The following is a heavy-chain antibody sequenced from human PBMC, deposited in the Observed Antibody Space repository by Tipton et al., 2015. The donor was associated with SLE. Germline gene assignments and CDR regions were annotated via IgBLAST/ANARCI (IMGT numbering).Heavy chain of an antibody. Sequence: TLSLTCAVYGGSFSGYYWSWIRQPPGKGLEWIGEINHSGSTNYNPSLKSRVTISVDTSKNQFSLKLGSVTAADTAVYYCARGKRITLIAPAFDIWGQGTMVTVAS. CDR1: GGSFSGYY. CDR2: INHSGST. V-gene: IGHV4-34*01. CDR3: ARGKRITLIAPAFDI. D-gene: IGHD3-22*01. J-gene: IGHJ3*02.